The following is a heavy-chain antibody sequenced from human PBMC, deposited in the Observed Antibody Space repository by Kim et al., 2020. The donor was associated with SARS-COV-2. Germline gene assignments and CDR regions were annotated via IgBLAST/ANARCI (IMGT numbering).Heavy chain of an antibody. D-gene: IGHD6-13*01. V-gene: IGHV3-11*06. CDR3: ARDTTTAAADNYYGMDV. Sequence: GGSLRLSCAASGFTFSNYYMSWIRQAPGKGLEWVSYISSRSSFTNYADSVKGRFTIFRDNAKNSLYLQMNSLRADDTAVYYCARDTTTAAADNYYGMDVWGQGPTHSVSS. J-gene: IGHJ6*02. CDR1: GFTFSNYY. CDR2: ISSRSSFT.